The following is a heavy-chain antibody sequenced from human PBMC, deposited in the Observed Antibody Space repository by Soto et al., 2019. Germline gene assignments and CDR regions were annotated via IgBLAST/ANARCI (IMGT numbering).Heavy chain of an antibody. Sequence: QVQLVQSGAEVKKPGSSVKVSCKASGGTFSSYTISWVRQAPGQGLEWMGRIIPILGIANYAQKFQGRVTITADKSTSTAYMELSSLRSEDTAVYYCVAYGDYYYYGMDVWGQGTTVTVSS. D-gene: IGHD4-17*01. CDR1: GGTFSSYT. J-gene: IGHJ6*02. V-gene: IGHV1-69*02. CDR3: VAYGDYYYYGMDV. CDR2: IIPILGIA.